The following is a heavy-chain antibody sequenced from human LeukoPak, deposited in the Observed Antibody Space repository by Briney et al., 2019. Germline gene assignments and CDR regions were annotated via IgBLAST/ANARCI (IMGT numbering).Heavy chain of an antibody. Sequence: ASVKVSCKASGYTFTSYDINWVRQATGQGLEWMGWMNPNSSNTGYAQKFQGRVTMTRNTSISTAYMELSSLRSEDTAVYYCAGSIAAAGTFDYWGQGTLVTVSS. J-gene: IGHJ4*02. CDR2: MNPNSSNT. D-gene: IGHD6-13*01. CDR1: GYTFTSYD. CDR3: AGSIAAAGTFDY. V-gene: IGHV1-8*01.